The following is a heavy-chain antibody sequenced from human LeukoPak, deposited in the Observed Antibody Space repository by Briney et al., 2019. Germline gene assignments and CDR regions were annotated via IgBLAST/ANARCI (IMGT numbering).Heavy chain of an antibody. CDR2: IYYSGST. CDR3: ATLRYCSSNSCPYYYYGMDV. CDR1: GGSISGYY. Sequence: SETLSLTCTVSGGSISGYYWGWIRRSPGKGLEWIGNIYYSGSTYYNPSLKSRVTISVDTSKNQFSLNLSSVTAADTAVYFCATLRYCSSNSCPYYYYGMDVWGQGTTVTVSS. D-gene: IGHD2-2*01. J-gene: IGHJ6*02. V-gene: IGHV4-59*04.